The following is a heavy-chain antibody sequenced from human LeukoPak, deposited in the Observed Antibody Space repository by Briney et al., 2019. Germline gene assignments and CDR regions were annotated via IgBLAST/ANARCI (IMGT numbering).Heavy chain of an antibody. Sequence: PGGSLRLSCAASGFTFSSYAMHWVRQAPGKGLEWVAVISYDGSNKYYADSVKGRFTISRDNSKNTLYLQMNSLRAEDTAVYYCAKGLWRYFDWLLPLPFDYWGQGTLVTVSS. J-gene: IGHJ4*02. CDR3: AKGLWRYFDWLLPLPFDY. CDR1: GFTFSSYA. D-gene: IGHD3-9*01. V-gene: IGHV3-30*04. CDR2: ISYDGSNK.